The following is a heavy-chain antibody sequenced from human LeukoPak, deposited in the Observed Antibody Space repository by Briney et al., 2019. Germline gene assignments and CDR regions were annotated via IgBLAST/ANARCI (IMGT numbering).Heavy chain of an antibody. Sequence: SQTLSLTCTVSGGSISSGSYYWSWIRQPAGKGLEWIGRIYTSGSTNYNPSLKSRVTISVDTSKNQFSLKLSSVTAADTAVYYCAREKIGYYDGSGRGWFDPWGQGTLVTVSS. J-gene: IGHJ5*02. CDR2: IYTSGST. D-gene: IGHD3-22*01. CDR3: AREKIGYYDGSGRGWFDP. CDR1: GGSISSGSYY. V-gene: IGHV4-61*02.